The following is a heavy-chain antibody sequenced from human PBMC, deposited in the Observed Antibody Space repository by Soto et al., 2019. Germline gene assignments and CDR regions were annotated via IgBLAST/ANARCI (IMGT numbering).Heavy chain of an antibody. J-gene: IGHJ6*03. CDR2: ISYDGSNK. CDR3: AKAGGRIPSVMDV. D-gene: IGHD3-16*01. V-gene: IGHV3-30*03. Sequence: GGSLRLSCAASGFTFSSYGMHWVRQAPGKGLEWVAVISYDGSNKYYADSVKGRFXXXXXXXXXXXXXXXXXXXXEDXXXXXCAKAGGRIPSVMDVWGKGTTVTVSS. CDR1: GFTFSSYG.